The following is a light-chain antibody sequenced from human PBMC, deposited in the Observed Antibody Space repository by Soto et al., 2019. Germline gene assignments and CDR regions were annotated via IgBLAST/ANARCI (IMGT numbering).Light chain of an antibody. CDR1: QTILSN. CDR2: GAS. CDR3: QQYNNWPIS. J-gene: IGKJ5*01. Sequence: EVVMTQSPATLSVSPGERATLSCRASQTILSNLAWYQRKPGQPPRLLLYGASTRATGIPARFGGGGSGTEFTLTISSLQTEDFAVYYCQQYNNWPISFGQGTPLEIK. V-gene: IGKV3-15*01.